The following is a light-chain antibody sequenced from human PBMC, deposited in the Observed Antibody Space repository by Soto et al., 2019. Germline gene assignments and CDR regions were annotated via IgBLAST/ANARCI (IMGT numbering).Light chain of an antibody. J-gene: IGKJ5*01. CDR1: QNIRYY. Sequence: DIQMTQTPSCLSASVGDRFTLTLRASQNIRYYLNWYQQRPGKYPXLLLYAASSLQSGVPSRFSGSGSGTDFTLTISNRQPDDFATYYCQQSYNTPITFGQGTRLE. V-gene: IGKV1-39*01. CDR2: AAS. CDR3: QQSYNTPIT.